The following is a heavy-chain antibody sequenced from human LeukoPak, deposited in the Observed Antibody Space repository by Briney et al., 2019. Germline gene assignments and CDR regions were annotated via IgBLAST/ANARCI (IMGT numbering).Heavy chain of an antibody. D-gene: IGHD3-10*01. CDR2: ISGSGGST. CDR1: GFTFSSYA. J-gene: IGHJ4*02. V-gene: IGHV3-23*01. CDR3: ARDGDLWFGELELVY. Sequence: PGGSLRLSCAASGFTFSSYAMSWVRQAPGKGLEWVSAISGSGGSTYYADSVKGRFTISRHNSKNTLHLQMNSLRAEDTAVYYCARDGDLWFGELELVYWGQGTLVTVSS.